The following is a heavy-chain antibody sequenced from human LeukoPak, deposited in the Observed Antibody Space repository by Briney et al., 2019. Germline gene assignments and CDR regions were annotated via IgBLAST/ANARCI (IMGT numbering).Heavy chain of an antibody. CDR3: VRGPTDTFHDLDY. J-gene: IGHJ4*02. CDR1: DGPFREYK. Sequence: PSETLSLTCAIYDGPFREYKWSWIRQTPGKGPEWLGQINWSGVVDLNSSLKRRVTISLDTSKNEISLRLYSVTAADTAVYFCVRGPTDTFHDLDYWGQGTMVTVSS. CDR2: INWSGVV. V-gene: IGHV4-34*01.